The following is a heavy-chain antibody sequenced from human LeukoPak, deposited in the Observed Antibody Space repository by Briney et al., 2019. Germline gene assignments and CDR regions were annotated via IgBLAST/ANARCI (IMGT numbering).Heavy chain of an antibody. CDR2: ISSSSSYI. D-gene: IGHD4-17*01. Sequence: GGSLRLSCAASGFTFSSYSMNWVRQAPGKGLEWVSSISSSSSYIYYADSVKGRFTISRDNAKNSLYLQMNSLRAEDTAVYYCARDRATISDGDSIDYWGQGTLVTVSS. J-gene: IGHJ4*02. V-gene: IGHV3-21*01. CDR1: GFTFSSYS. CDR3: ARDRATISDGDSIDY.